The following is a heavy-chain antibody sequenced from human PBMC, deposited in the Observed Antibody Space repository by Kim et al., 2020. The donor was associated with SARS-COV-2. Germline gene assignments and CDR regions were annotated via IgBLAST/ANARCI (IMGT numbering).Heavy chain of an antibody. D-gene: IGHD2-2*01. Sequence: YNADSVKGRFTISRDNSKNTLYLQMNSLRAEDTAVYYCARVSGYQLLLDYWGQGTLVTVSS. CDR3: ARVSGYQLLLDY. V-gene: IGHV3-33*01. J-gene: IGHJ4*02.